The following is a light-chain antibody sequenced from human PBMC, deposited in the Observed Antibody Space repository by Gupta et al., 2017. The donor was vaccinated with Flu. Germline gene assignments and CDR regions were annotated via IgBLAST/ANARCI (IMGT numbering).Light chain of an antibody. CDR3: QSYEV. J-gene: IGLJ2*01. CDR2: EDD. CDR1: SGSIGLNY. V-gene: IGLV6-57*01. Sequence: SSGSIGLNYVQWYQQRPGTFPKNVIYEDDQRPSGVPDRFSGFIDRSSNSASLTISGLMTEDEADYYCQSYEVFGGGTNATVL.